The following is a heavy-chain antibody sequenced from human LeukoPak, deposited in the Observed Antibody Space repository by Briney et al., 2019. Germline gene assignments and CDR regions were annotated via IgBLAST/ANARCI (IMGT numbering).Heavy chain of an antibody. CDR1: GFTFDSYA. V-gene: IGHV3-33*01. CDR2: VSYDGGNT. D-gene: IGHD2-8*02. CDR3: VRDVGVGTGIYYYFDY. J-gene: IGHJ4*02. Sequence: GGSLRLSCAASGFTFDSYAMHWVRQAPGKGLEWVGLVSYDGGNTYYGDSVRGRFSISRDNSKNTVYLQMNSPRADDSAVYYCVRDVGVGTGIYYYFDYWGQGTLVTVSS.